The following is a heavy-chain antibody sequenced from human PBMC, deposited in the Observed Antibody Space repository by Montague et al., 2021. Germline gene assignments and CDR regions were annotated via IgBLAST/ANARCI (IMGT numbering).Heavy chain of an antibody. J-gene: IGHJ4*02. Sequence: SETLSLTCAVYGASFKAYYWKWIRQPPGKGLEWIGVMKLSGACNYNPSPTSRVTISVDIPMKQYSLNLRSMAAADTAMYYCMGWSGFESGDFWGQGTQVSVAS. CDR3: MGWSGFESGDF. CDR1: GASFKAYY. V-gene: IGHV4-34*01. D-gene: IGHD3-3*01. CDR2: MKLSGAC.